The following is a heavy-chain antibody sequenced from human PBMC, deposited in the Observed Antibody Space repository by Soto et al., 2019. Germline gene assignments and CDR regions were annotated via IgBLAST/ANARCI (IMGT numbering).Heavy chain of an antibody. CDR1: GGSISNGGYY. D-gene: IGHD5-12*01. Sequence: QVQLQESGPGLVKPSQTLSLTCTVSGGSISNGGYYWSWIRQHPGKGLEWIGYIYYSGSTYYNPSLMSRITISVDTSKNQFSLKLISVTAADTAVYYCARDDSGYGQIDSWGQGTLVTVSS. V-gene: IGHV4-31*03. CDR2: IYYSGST. J-gene: IGHJ4*02. CDR3: ARDDSGYGQIDS.